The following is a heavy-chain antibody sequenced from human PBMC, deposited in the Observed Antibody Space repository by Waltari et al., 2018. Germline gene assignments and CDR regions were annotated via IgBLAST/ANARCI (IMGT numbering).Heavy chain of an antibody. CDR3: AKGRYENVYYFDY. Sequence: EVPLLESGGGLVQPGGSLSVSCAGSGLPFSGIAMSWVRQAPGKGLEWVSAISGSVFNTYYADSVKGRFTISRDTSKNTLYLQMNSLRAEDTAVYYCAKGRYENVYYFDYWGQGTLVTVSS. CDR1: GLPFSGIA. J-gene: IGHJ4*02. V-gene: IGHV3-23*01. CDR2: ISGSVFNT. D-gene: IGHD1-20*01.